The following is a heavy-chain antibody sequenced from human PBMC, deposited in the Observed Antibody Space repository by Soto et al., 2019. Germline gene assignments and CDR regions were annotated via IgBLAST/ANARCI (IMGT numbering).Heavy chain of an antibody. CDR3: AKDGAHYYYDSSGYYYFDY. CDR1: GFTFGSYA. J-gene: IGHJ4*02. CDR2: ISGSGGST. V-gene: IGHV3-23*01. Sequence: PGGSLRLSCAASGFTFGSYAMSWVRQAPGKGLEWVSAISGSGGSTYYADSVKGRFTISRDNSKNTLYLQMNSLRAEDTAVYYCAKDGAHYYYDSSGYYYFDYWGQGTLVTGSS. D-gene: IGHD3-22*01.